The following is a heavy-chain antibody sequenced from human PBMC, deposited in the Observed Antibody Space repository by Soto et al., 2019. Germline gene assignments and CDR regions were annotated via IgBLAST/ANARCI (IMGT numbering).Heavy chain of an antibody. CDR2: INAGNGNT. Sequence: ASVKVSCKASGYTFISYYTHWVRQAPGQRLEWMGWINAGNGNTKYSQKFQGRVTITRDTSASTAYMELSSLRSEDTAVYYCARDWNYYYYYMDVWGKGTTVTVSS. CDR3: ARDWNYYYYYMDV. V-gene: IGHV1-3*01. CDR1: GYTFISYY. J-gene: IGHJ6*03. D-gene: IGHD3-3*01.